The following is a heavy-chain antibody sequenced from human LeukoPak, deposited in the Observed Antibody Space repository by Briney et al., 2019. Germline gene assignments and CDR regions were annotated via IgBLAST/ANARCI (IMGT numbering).Heavy chain of an antibody. J-gene: IGHJ4*02. V-gene: IGHV3-30*18. CDR3: AKVRAGLVTIIEQ. Sequence: GGSLRLSCAASGFTFSSYGMHWVRQAPGKGLEWVAVISYDGSNKYYADSVKGRFTISRDNSKDTLYLQMNSLRAEDAAVYYCAKVRAGLVTIIEQWGQGTLVTVSS. D-gene: IGHD3/OR15-3a*01. CDR1: GFTFSSYG. CDR2: ISYDGSNK.